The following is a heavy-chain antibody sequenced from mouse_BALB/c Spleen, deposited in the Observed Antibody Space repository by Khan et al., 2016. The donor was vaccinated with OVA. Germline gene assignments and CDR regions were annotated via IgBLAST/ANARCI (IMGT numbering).Heavy chain of an antibody. J-gene: IGHJ2*01. Sequence: VQLQQSGPELVKPGTSVKMSCKASGFRFTSYIIHWVKQTPGQGLEWIGYINPYNGDTKYNEKFKGKATLTSDKSYNTVYMELSSLTYEDSAVLYCARGDLQYYYFDYWGQGTTLTVSS. CDR2: INPYNGDT. V-gene: IGHV1S136*01. CDR1: GFRFTSYI. CDR3: ARGDLQYYYFDY. D-gene: IGHD6-1*01.